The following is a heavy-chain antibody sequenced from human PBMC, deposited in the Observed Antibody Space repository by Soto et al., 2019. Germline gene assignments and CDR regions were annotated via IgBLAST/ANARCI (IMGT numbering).Heavy chain of an antibody. CDR2: ISAYNGNT. J-gene: IGHJ5*02. Sequence: ASVKVSCKASGYTFTSYGISWVRQAPGQGLEWMGWISAYNGNTNYAQKLQGRVTMTTGTSTSTAYMELRSLRSDDTAVYYCARDTRLEAAAGPSWFDPWGQGTLVTVSS. CDR1: GYTFTSYG. CDR3: ARDTRLEAAAGPSWFDP. D-gene: IGHD6-13*01. V-gene: IGHV1-18*04.